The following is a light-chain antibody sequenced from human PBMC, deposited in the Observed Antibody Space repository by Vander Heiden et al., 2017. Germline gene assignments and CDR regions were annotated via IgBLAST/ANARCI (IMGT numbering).Light chain of an antibody. CDR2: GNS. V-gene: IGLV1-40*01. CDR3: QSYDSSLSGLWV. CDR1: SSNIGAGYD. Sequence: QSVLPQPPSVSGVPGQRVTISCTGSSSNIGAGYDVHWYQQLPGTAPKLLIYGNSNRPSGVPDRFSGSKSGTSASLAITGLQAEDEADYYCQSYDSSLSGLWVFGGGTKLTVL. J-gene: IGLJ3*02.